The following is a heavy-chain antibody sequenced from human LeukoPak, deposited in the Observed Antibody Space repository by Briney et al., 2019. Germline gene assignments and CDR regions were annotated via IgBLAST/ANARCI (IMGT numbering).Heavy chain of an antibody. Sequence: SETLSLTCAVSGYSISSGYYWGWIRQPPGKGLEWIGSIYHSGSTYYNPSLKSRVTISVDTSKNQFSLKLSSVTAADTAVYYCARSRSQYYDFWSGYYFGDYFDYWGQGTLVTVSS. J-gene: IGHJ4*02. CDR3: ARSRSQYYDFWSGYYFGDYFDY. CDR1: GYSISSGYY. V-gene: IGHV4-38-2*01. D-gene: IGHD3-3*01. CDR2: IYHSGST.